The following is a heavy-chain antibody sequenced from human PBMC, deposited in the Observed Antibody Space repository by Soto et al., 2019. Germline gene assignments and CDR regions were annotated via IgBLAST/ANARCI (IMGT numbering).Heavy chain of an antibody. CDR2: IWYDGSNK. D-gene: IGHD5-18*01. CDR3: ARVYKYSYGFHLDY. Sequence: QVQLVESGGGVVQPGRSLRLSCAASGFTFSSYGMHWVRQAPGKGLEWVAVIWYDGSNKYYADSVKGRFTISRDNSKNTLYLQMNSLRAEDTAVYYCARVYKYSYGFHLDYWGQGTLVTVSS. J-gene: IGHJ4*02. V-gene: IGHV3-33*01. CDR1: GFTFSSYG.